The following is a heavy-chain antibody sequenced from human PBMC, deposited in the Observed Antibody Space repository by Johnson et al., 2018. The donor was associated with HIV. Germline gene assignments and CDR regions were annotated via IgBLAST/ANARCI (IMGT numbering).Heavy chain of an antibody. CDR2: ISYDGSNK. CDR1: GFTFSSYA. J-gene: IGHJ3*02. Sequence: QVQLVEYGGGVVQPGRSLRLSCAASGFTFSSYAMHWVRQAPGKGLEWVAVISYDGSNKYYADSVKGRFTISRDNSKNTLYLQMNSLRAEDTAVYYCAKDWAGGAFDIWGQGTMVTVSS. CDR3: AKDWAGGAFDI. D-gene: IGHD3-16*01. V-gene: IGHV3-30-3*01.